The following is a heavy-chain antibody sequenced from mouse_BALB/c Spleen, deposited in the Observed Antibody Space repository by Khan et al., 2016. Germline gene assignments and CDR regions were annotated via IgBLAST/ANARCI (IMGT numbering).Heavy chain of an antibody. CDR3: ARHYGNYGYFDV. CDR2: ISDGGAYT. Sequence: EVELVESGGGLVKPGGSLKLSCAASGFTFSDYYMYWVRQTPEKRLEWVATISDGGAYTYYPDSVKGRFTISRDNAKNNLYLQMSSLKSEDTAMYYCARHYGNYGYFDVWGAGTTVTVSS. D-gene: IGHD1-1*02. CDR1: GFTFSDYY. V-gene: IGHV5-4*02. J-gene: IGHJ1*01.